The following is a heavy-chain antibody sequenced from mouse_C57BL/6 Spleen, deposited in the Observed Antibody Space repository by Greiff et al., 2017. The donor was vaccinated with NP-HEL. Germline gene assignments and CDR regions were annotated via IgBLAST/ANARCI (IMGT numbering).Heavy chain of an antibody. J-gene: IGHJ3*01. V-gene: IGHV5-4*01. D-gene: IGHD1-1*01. CDR2: ISDGGSYT. CDR1: GFTFSSYA. CDR3: ARDRRVTTVVGPPFAY. Sequence: EVQRVESGGGLVKPGGSLKLSCAASGFTFSSYAMSWVRQTPEKRLEWVATISDGGSYTYYPDNVKGRFTISRDNAKNNLYLQMSHLKSEDTAMYYCARDRRVTTVVGPPFAYWGQGTLVTVSA.